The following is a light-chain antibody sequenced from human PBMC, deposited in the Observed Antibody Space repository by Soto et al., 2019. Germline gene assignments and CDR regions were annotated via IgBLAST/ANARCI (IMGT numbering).Light chain of an antibody. CDR3: QHYGSSPPYT. CDR1: RSVSSSY. V-gene: IGKV3-20*01. Sequence: IVLTQSPDTLSLSPGGRATLYCRASRSVSSSYLAWYQHKAGQAPRLLISGASNRATDIPDRFSGSESGTDFTLTISRLEPEDFAVYYCQHYGSSPPYTFGQGTKLEIK. J-gene: IGKJ2*01. CDR2: GAS.